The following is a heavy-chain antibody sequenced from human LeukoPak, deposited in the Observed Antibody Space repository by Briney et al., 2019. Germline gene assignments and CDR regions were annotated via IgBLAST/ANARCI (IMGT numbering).Heavy chain of an antibody. CDR2: INHSGST. J-gene: IGHJ4*02. CDR3: AGSAQYSSREL. V-gene: IGHV4-34*08. CDR1: GFTVSSNY. Sequence: GSLRLSCAASGFTVSSNYMSSVRQPPGKGLEWIREINHSGSTNYNPSLKSRVTISVDTSKNQFSLKLSSVSAADIVVCYCAGSAQYSSRELWDQGTRVTVSS. D-gene: IGHD6-13*01.